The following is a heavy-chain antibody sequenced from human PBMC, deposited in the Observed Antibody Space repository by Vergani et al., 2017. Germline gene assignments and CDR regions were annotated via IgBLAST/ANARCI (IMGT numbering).Heavy chain of an antibody. V-gene: IGHV3-30-3*01. CDR2: ISYDGSNK. D-gene: IGHD2-21*01. CDR1: GFTFSSYA. J-gene: IGHJ6*03. Sequence: QVQLVESGGGVVQPGSSLRLSCAASGFTFSSYAMHWVRQAPGKGLEWVAVISYDGSNKYYADSVKGRFTISRDNSKNTLYLQMNSLRAEDTAVYYCARWDCGAPDLPTCYMDVWGKGTTVTVSS. CDR3: ARWDCGAPDLPTCYMDV.